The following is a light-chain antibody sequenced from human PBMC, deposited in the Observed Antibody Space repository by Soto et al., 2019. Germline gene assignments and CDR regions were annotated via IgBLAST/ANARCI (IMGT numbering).Light chain of an antibody. CDR2: GAS. CDR3: QQYDTSPLT. Sequence: PGERATLSCRASQSVSSSYLAWYQQKPGQAPRLLIYGASSRATGIPDRFSGSGSGTDFTLTISRLEPEDFAVYYCQQYDTSPLTFGGGTKVEIK. CDR1: QSVSSSY. V-gene: IGKV3-20*01. J-gene: IGKJ4*01.